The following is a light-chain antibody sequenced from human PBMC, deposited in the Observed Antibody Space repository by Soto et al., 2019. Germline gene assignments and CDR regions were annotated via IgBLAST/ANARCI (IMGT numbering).Light chain of an antibody. CDR1: QDIANS. V-gene: IGKV1-33*01. CDR2: DAS. J-gene: IGKJ5*01. CDR3: QQYENLPPT. Sequence: DIQMTQSPSSLSAAIGDRVILTGQASQDIANSLNWYQHNPGKAPKLLIYDASNLERGVPARFSGSGSGTDFSFTISSLQPEDIATYYCQQYENLPPTFGQGTRLEMK.